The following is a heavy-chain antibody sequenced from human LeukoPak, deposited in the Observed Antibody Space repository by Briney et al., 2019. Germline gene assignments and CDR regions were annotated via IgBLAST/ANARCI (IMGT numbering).Heavy chain of an antibody. Sequence: GGSLRLSCAASGFTFSSYNMNWVRQAPGKGLEWVSYISSSSRTIYYADSVKGRFTISRDNAKNSLYLQMNSLRADDTAVYYCARVGYSSGWRAPDFDYWGQGTLVTVSS. D-gene: IGHD6-19*01. J-gene: IGHJ4*02. CDR2: ISSSSRTI. V-gene: IGHV3-48*01. CDR3: ARVGYSSGWRAPDFDY. CDR1: GFTFSSYN.